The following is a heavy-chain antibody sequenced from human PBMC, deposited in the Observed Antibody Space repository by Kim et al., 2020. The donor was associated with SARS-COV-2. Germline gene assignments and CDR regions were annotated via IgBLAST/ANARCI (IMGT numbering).Heavy chain of an antibody. D-gene: IGHD2-8*01. CDR1: GGTFSSYA. V-gene: IGHV1-69*13. Sequence: SVKVSCKASGGTFSSYAISWVRQAPGQGLEWMGGIIPFFGTANYAQKFQGRGTITADESTTTAHMELSSLRSEDTAVYYCARVECTNGVCPFAPSGQGT. J-gene: IGHJ5*02. CDR3: ARVECTNGVCPFAP. CDR2: IIPFFGTA.